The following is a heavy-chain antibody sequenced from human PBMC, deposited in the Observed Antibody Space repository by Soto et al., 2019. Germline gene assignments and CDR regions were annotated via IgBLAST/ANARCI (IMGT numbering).Heavy chain of an antibody. CDR1: GFTFSSYS. CDR2: ISSSSSYI. J-gene: IGHJ4*02. V-gene: IGHV3-21*01. CDR3: ARETIAVAGANDY. D-gene: IGHD6-19*01. Sequence: GGSLGLSCAASGFTFSSYSMNWVRQAPGKGLEWVSSISSSSSYIYYADSVKGRFTISRDNAKNSLYLQMNSLRAEDTAVYYCARETIAVAGANDYWGQGTLVTRLL.